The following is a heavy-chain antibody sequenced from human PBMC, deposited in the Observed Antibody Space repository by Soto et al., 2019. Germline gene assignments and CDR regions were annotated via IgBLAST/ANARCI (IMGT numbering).Heavy chain of an antibody. Sequence: QVQLQESGPGLVKPSETLSLTCTVSGGSISSYYWSWIRQPPGKGLEWIGYIYYSGSTNYNPSLKXRXTXXVDTSKNQFSLKLSSLTAADTAVYYCARFNWYFDLWGRGTLVTVSS. CDR1: GGSISSYY. V-gene: IGHV4-59*01. J-gene: IGHJ2*01. CDR2: IYYSGST. CDR3: ARFNWYFDL.